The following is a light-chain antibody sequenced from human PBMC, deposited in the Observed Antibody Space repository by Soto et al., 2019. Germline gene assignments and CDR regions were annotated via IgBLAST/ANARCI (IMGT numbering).Light chain of an antibody. CDR2: GAF. CDR1: QYISTQ. V-gene: IGKV1-5*02. Sequence: DTQMTQSPSTLSASVGDRVTIICRASQYISTQLAWYQQKPGKAPKLLISGAFSLESGVPSRFSGSGSGTEFTLTISSLQPDDFATYYCQQYDSYSTFGQGTK. J-gene: IGKJ1*01. CDR3: QQYDSYST.